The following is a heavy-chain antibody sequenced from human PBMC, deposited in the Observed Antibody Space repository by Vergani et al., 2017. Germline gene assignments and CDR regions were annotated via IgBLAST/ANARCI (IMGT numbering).Heavy chain of an antibody. V-gene: IGHV3-53*01. Sequence: EVQLVESGGGLIQPGESLRLSCAASGFTVSSNYMTWVRQAPGKGLEWVSVLYSGGSTYYADSVKGRFTISRDNSKNTLYLQMNSLRAEDTAVYYCARLWELRNNYYYYGMDVWGQGTTVTVSS. CDR3: ARLWELRNNYYYYGMDV. J-gene: IGHJ6*02. D-gene: IGHD1-26*01. CDR2: LYSGGST. CDR1: GFTVSSNY.